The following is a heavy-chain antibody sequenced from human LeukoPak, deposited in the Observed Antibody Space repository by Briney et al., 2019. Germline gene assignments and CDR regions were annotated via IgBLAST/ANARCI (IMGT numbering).Heavy chain of an antibody. CDR3: ARGSGGLVDY. J-gene: IGHJ4*02. CDR1: GFTFSSYA. CDR2: ISGSGGST. Sequence: GGSLRLSCAASGFTFSSYAMSWVRQAPGKGLEWVSAISGSGGSTYYADSVKGRFTNSRDNSKNTLYLQMNSLRAEDTAVYYCARGSGGLVDYWGQGTLVTVSS. D-gene: IGHD6-25*01. V-gene: IGHV3-23*01.